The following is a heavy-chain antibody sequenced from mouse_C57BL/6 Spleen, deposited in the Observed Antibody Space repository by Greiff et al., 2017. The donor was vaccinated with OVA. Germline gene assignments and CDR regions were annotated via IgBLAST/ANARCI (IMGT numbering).Heavy chain of an antibody. CDR1: GYTFTSYW. CDR3: ARGDYDRDWFAY. J-gene: IGHJ3*01. Sequence: QVQLQQPGAELVMPGASVKLSCKASGYTFTSYWMHWVKQRPGQGLEWIGEIDPSDSYTNYNQKFKGKSTLTVDKSSSTAYMQLSSLTSEDSAVYYCARGDYDRDWFAYWGQGTLVTVSA. CDR2: IDPSDSYT. V-gene: IGHV1-69*01. D-gene: IGHD2-4*01.